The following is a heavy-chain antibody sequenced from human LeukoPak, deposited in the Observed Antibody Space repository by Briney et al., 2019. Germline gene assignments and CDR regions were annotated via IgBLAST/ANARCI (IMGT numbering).Heavy chain of an antibody. V-gene: IGHV4-59*11. D-gene: IGHD3-16*01. J-gene: IGHJ6*02. CDR2: IHYSGRP. CDR3: ARLGVDYDMDV. CDR1: GGSISGHY. Sequence: NPSETLSLTCTVSGGSISGHYWTWIRQPPGKGLEWIGQIHYSGRPDYNPSLKSRVTISVDTSKNQLSLKVTSVTGADTAVYYCARLGVDYDMDVWGQGTTVTVSS.